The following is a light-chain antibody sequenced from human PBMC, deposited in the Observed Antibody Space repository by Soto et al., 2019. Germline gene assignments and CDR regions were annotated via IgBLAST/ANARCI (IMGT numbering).Light chain of an antibody. Sequence: QSVLTQPASVSGSPGQSITISCTGTSSDVGSYNLVSWYQQHPGKAPKLMTYEGSKRPSGVSNRFSGSKSGNTASLTISGLQAEDEADYYCCSYAGSSTPYVFGTGTQLTVL. J-gene: IGLJ1*01. CDR3: CSYAGSSTPYV. CDR1: SSDVGSYNL. CDR2: EGS. V-gene: IGLV2-23*01.